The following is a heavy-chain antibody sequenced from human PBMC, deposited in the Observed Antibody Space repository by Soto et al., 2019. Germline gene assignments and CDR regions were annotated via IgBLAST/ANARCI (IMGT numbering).Heavy chain of an antibody. CDR2: IYYSGST. V-gene: IGHV4-59*01. D-gene: IGHD3-10*01. CDR3: AREGEYYYGSGSYGAAFDI. Sequence: TSETLSLTCTVSGGSISSYYWSWIRQPPGKGLEWIGYIYYSGSTNYNPSPKSRVTISVDTSKNQFSLKLSSVTAADTAVYYCAREGEYYYGSGSYGAAFDIWGQGTMVTVSS. J-gene: IGHJ3*02. CDR1: GGSISSYY.